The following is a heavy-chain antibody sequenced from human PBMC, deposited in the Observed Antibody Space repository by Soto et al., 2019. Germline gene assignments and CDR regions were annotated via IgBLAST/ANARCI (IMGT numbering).Heavy chain of an antibody. D-gene: IGHD2-8*02. V-gene: IGHV3-9*01. CDR3: VKDITAGGADV. Sequence: PGGSLRLSCVVSGSNLDEHAMHWVRQAPGKGLEWVSGIFWRSGGTGYADSVEGRFTVSRDNAKNSLYLQMNSLRIEDTALYYCVKDITAGGADVWGQGTTVTVSS. J-gene: IGHJ6*02. CDR1: GSNLDEHA. CDR2: IFWRSGGT.